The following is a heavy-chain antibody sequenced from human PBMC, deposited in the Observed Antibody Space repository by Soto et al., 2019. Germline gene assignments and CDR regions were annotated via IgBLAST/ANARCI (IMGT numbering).Heavy chain of an antibody. CDR1: GFTFSSYA. Sequence: EVQLLESGGNLVQPGGSLRLSCAASGFTFSSYAMSWVRQAPGKGLEWVSAISGSGGSKYYADSVKGRFTISRDSSKNTLYVQMTSLRADDTAVYYCAKERYAVAGTSIDYWGQGTRVTVSS. CDR3: AKERYAVAGTSIDY. D-gene: IGHD6-19*01. V-gene: IGHV3-23*01. CDR2: ISGSGGSK. J-gene: IGHJ4*02.